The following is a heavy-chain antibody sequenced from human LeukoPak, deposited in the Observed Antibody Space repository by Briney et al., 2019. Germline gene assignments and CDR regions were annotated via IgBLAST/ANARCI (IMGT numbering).Heavy chain of an antibody. V-gene: IGHV1-69*13. D-gene: IGHD3-22*01. CDR3: ASGYYYDSSGYYPGY. J-gene: IGHJ4*02. CDR1: GGTFSSYA. Sequence: GASVKVSCKASGGTFSSYAISWVRQAPGQGLEWMGGIIPIFGTANYAQKFQGRVTITVDESTSTAYMELSSLRSEDTAVYYCASGYYYDSSGYYPGYWGQGTLVTVSS. CDR2: IIPIFGTA.